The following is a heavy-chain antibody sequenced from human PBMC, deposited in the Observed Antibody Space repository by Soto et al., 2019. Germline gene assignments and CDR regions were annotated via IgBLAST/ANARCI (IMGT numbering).Heavy chain of an antibody. CDR3: ARDSSGRHDY. V-gene: IGHV4-61*01. CDR2: IYQSGNT. D-gene: IGHD3-22*01. Sequence: XTLSLPCSVSGGSLRSGSYYWTWIRQPPGKGLEWIGYIYQSGNTNYKASLKRRVTISIDTSKNQFFLKLNSVTAADTAVYYCARDSSGRHDYWGQGTLVTVSS. CDR1: GGSLRSGSYY. J-gene: IGHJ4*02.